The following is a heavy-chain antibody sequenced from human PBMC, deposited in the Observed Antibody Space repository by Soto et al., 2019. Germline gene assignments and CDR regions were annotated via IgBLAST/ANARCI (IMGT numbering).Heavy chain of an antibody. D-gene: IGHD3-22*01. CDR1: GDSNNTDYY. J-gene: IGHJ5*02. CDR3: ARDTAAKYSDSHSYYPQFDP. Sequence: SETLSLTCTVSGDSNNTDYYWSWIRQPPGKGLEWIGHIYYSGGTFYSPSLKSRLALSVDTSKNQFSLRLSSVTAADTAVYYCARDTAAKYSDSHSYYPQFDPWRQRTLVTVSS. V-gene: IGHV4-30-4*01. CDR2: IYYSGGT.